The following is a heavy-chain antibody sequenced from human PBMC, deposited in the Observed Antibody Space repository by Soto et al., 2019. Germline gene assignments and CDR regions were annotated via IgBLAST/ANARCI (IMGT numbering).Heavy chain of an antibody. CDR3: ARDLAAGDF. J-gene: IGHJ4*02. Sequence: QVQLVQSGAEVKKPGASVKVSCKASGYIFINYDIHWVRQAPGQGLEWIGIINPNGGSTNYAQKFRGRVTLARDTSTSTVYMDLRRLRSEYTAMYYCARDLAAGDFWGQGTLVTVSS. CDR2: INPNGGST. CDR1: GYIFINYD. V-gene: IGHV1-46*01. D-gene: IGHD6-13*01.